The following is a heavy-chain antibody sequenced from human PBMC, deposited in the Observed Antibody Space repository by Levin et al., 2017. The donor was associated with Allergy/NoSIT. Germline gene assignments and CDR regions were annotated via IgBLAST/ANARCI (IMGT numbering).Heavy chain of an antibody. D-gene: IGHD2-2*01. CDR2: ISSSSSYI. Sequence: GESLKISCAASGFTFSSYSMNWVRQAPGKGLEWVSSISSSSSYIYYADSVKGRFTISRDNAKNSLYLQMNSLRAEDTAVYYCARDQSGGPAANYYYYYGMDVWGQGTTVTVSS. V-gene: IGHV3-21*01. CDR1: GFTFSSYS. J-gene: IGHJ6*02. CDR3: ARDQSGGPAANYYYYYGMDV.